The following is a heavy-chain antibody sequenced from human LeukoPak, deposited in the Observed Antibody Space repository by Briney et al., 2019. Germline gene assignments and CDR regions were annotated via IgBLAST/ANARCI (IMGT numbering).Heavy chain of an antibody. Sequence: SETLSLTCTVSGGSISSCNYYWGRLPQAPGQGLMWIDSIYYSGCTYYIPSLKSRVTISVDTCKNQFSLKLSSVTAADPAVYYCARPTRNGGRGWPLFDPWGGGTRLPVTS. J-gene: IGHJ5*02. CDR2: IYYSGCT. CDR1: GGSISSCNYY. V-gene: IGHV4-39*01. CDR3: ARPTRNGGRGWPLFDP. D-gene: IGHD6-19*01.